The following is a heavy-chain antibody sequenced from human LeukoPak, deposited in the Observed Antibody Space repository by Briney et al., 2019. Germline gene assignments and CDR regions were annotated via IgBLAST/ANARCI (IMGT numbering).Heavy chain of an antibody. D-gene: IGHD4-23*01. J-gene: IGHJ3*02. V-gene: IGHV4-59*08. CDR3: ARVSNSHDDGGLGAFDI. CDR1: GGSISSCY. Sequence: SETLSLTCTVSGGSISSCYWSWIRQPPAKGLEWIGYIYYSGSTHYNPSLKVRVTISVDTSKNQSSLKLSAVTAADTAVYYCARVSNSHDDGGLGAFDIWGQGTMVTVSS. CDR2: IYYSGST.